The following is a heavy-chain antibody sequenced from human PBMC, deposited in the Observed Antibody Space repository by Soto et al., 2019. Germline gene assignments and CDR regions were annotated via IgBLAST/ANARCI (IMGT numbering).Heavy chain of an antibody. CDR3: ARHPSGELPLYGMDV. CDR2: IYPGDSDT. CDR1: GYSFTSYW. V-gene: IGHV5-51*01. D-gene: IGHD1-26*01. J-gene: IGHJ6*02. Sequence: GESLKISCKGSGYSFTSYWIGWVRQMPGKGLEWMGIIYPGDSDTRYSPSFQGQVTISADKSISTAYLQWSSLEASDTAMYYCARHPSGELPLYGMDVWGQGTTVTVSS.